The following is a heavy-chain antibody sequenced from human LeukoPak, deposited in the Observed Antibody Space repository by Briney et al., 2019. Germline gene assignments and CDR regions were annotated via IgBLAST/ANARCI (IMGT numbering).Heavy chain of an antibody. D-gene: IGHD4-17*01. Sequence: SETLSLTCTVSGGSVSDYYWSWIRQPAGKGLEWIGRIYSDGTITYNPSLQSRLTMSIDTSKNQFSLKLSFVTAADTAVYYCARDSGTTGEVKFDPWGQGTLVTVSS. CDR1: GGSVSDYY. CDR2: IYSDGTI. V-gene: IGHV4-4*07. J-gene: IGHJ5*02. CDR3: ARDSGTTGEVKFDP.